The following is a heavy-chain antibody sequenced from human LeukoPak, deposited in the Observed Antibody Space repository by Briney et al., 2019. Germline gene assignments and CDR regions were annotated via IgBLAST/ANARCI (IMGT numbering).Heavy chain of an antibody. D-gene: IGHD2-2*01. Sequence: SQTLSLTCVISGDSVSSNTAAWNWIRQSPSRGLEWLGRTFYRSQWYNDYAVSVKSRITINPDTSKNQFSLHLNSVTPEDTAVYYCARRLTQYDCFDPWGQGILVTVSS. CDR3: ARRLTQYDCFDP. CDR1: GDSVSSNTAA. V-gene: IGHV6-1*01. J-gene: IGHJ5*02. CDR2: TFYRSQWYN.